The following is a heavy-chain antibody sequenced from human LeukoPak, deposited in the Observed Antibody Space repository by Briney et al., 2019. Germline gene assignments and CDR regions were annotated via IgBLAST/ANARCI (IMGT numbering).Heavy chain of an antibody. CDR3: ARAPYGSGSYYNGLGY. V-gene: IGHV1-46*01. J-gene: IGHJ4*02. D-gene: IGHD3-10*01. Sequence: ASVKVSCKASGYTFTSYYMHWVRQAPGQGLEWMGIINPSGGSTSYAQKFQGRVTMTRDTSTSTVYMELSSLRSEDTAVYYCARAPYGSGSYYNGLGYWGQGTLVTVSS. CDR2: INPSGGST. CDR1: GYTFTSYY.